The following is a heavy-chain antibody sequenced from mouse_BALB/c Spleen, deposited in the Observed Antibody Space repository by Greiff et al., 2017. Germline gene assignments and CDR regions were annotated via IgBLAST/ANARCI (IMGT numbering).Heavy chain of an antibody. CDR3: TTVVATDY. D-gene: IGHD1-1*01. CDR2: ISSGGSYT. Sequence: EVKLMESGGGLVKPGGSLKLSCAASGFTFSSYTMSWVRQTPEKRLEWVATISSGGSYTYYPDSVKGRFTISRDNAKNTLYLQMSSLKSEDTAMYYCTTVVATDYWGQGTTLTVSS. J-gene: IGHJ2*01. V-gene: IGHV5-6-4*01. CDR1: GFTFSSYT.